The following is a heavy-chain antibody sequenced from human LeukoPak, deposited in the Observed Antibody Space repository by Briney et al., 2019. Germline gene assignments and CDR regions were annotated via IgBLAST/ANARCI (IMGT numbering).Heavy chain of an antibody. D-gene: IGHD3-3*01. Sequence: SVKVSCKASGGTFSSYAISWVRQAPGQGLEWMGGIIPIFGTANYAQKFQGRVTITADESTSTAYMELSSLRSEDTAVYYCARGMSKTYYDFWSGQPYYFDYWGQGTLVTVSS. J-gene: IGHJ4*02. CDR2: IIPIFGTA. V-gene: IGHV1-69*13. CDR1: GGTFSSYA. CDR3: ARGMSKTYYDFWSGQPYYFDY.